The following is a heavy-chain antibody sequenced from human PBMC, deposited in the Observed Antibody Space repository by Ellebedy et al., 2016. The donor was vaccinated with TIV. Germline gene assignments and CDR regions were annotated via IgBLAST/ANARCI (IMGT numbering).Heavy chain of an antibody. Sequence: GESLKISCAASGFTFSSYWINWVRQAPGRGLEWVATINEDGSEKKYVDSVTGRFTISRDNAKKSLYLQMNSLTDEDTAVYYCARDQWLGRAYYFDSWGQGTLVTVSS. D-gene: IGHD6-19*01. CDR2: INEDGSEK. J-gene: IGHJ4*02. CDR3: ARDQWLGRAYYFDS. V-gene: IGHV3-7*01. CDR1: GFTFSSYW.